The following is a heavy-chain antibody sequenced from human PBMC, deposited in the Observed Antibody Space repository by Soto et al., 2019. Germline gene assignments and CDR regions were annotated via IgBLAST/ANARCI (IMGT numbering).Heavy chain of an antibody. CDR1: GGSISSGGYS. V-gene: IGHV4-30-2*01. CDR3: AGGPGVARNY. CDR2: IYHSGST. J-gene: IGHJ4*02. D-gene: IGHD5-12*01. Sequence: QLQLQESGSGLVKPSQTLSLTCAVSGGSISSGGYSWSWIRQPPGKGLEWIGYIYHSGSTYYNPSLKGPVTLTVNRSKNPFSLKLSSLAAADTAGYFCAGGPGVARNYWGQGTPVTLPS.